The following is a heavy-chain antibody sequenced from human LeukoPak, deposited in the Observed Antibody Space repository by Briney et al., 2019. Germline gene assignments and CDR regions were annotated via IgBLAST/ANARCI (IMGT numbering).Heavy chain of an antibody. CDR1: GFTFSSYG. V-gene: IGHV3-30*18. CDR2: ISYDGSNK. J-gene: IGHJ3*02. D-gene: IGHD6-19*01. CDR3: AKGLAVAGTSDAFDI. Sequence: GGSLRLSCAASGFTFSSYGMHWVRQAPGKGLEWVAVISYDGSNKYYADSVKGRFTISRDNSKNTLYLQMNSLRAEDTAVYYCAKGLAVAGTSDAFDIWGQGTMVTVSS.